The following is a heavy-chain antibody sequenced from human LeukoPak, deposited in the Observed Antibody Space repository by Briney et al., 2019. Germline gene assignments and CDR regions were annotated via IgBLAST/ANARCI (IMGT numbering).Heavy chain of an antibody. J-gene: IGHJ4*02. CDR2: IAIDGGKT. CDR1: GFTFSSFG. Sequence: GGSLRLSCAASGFTFSSFGMHWVRRAPGKGLEWVAFIAIDGGKTYFADSVKGRFTISRDNSKNTLYLQMNSLRAEDTTVYYCAKEGYCSGGSCYSPYYFDYWGQGTLVTVSS. D-gene: IGHD2-15*01. V-gene: IGHV3-30*02. CDR3: AKEGYCSGGSCYSPYYFDY.